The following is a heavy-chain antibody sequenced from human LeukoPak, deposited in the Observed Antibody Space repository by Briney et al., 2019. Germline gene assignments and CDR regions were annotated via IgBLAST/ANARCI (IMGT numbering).Heavy chain of an antibody. CDR2: ISYDGSNK. J-gene: IGHJ4*02. Sequence: PGGSLRLSCAVSGFTFSSYGMHWVRQAPGKGLEWVAVISYDGSNKYYAGSVKGRFTISRDNSKKTLYLQMNSLRAEDTAVYYCAKDMVRGVYYWLPDYWGQGTLVTVSS. V-gene: IGHV3-30*18. D-gene: IGHD3-10*01. CDR1: GFTFSSYG. CDR3: AKDMVRGVYYWLPDY.